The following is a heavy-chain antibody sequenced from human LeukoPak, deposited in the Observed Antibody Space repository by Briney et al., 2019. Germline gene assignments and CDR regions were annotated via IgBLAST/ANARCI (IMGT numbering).Heavy chain of an antibody. CDR1: GYTFTAYY. CDR2: IIPIFGTA. D-gene: IGHD3-22*01. J-gene: IGHJ3*02. V-gene: IGHV1-69*05. Sequence: GASVKVSCKASGYTFTAYYIHWVRQAPGQGLEWMGGIIPIFGTANYAQKFQGRVTITTDESTSTAYMELSSLRSEDTAVYYCARDSGENNYYDSSGYDAFDIWGQGTMVTVSS. CDR3: ARDSGENNYYDSSGYDAFDI.